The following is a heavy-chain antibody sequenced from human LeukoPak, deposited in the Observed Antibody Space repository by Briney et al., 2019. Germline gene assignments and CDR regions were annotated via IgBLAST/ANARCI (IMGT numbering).Heavy chain of an antibody. CDR1: GYTFTSYG. Sequence: ASVKVSCKASGYTFTSYGISWVRQAPGQGLEWMGWINTNTGNPTYAQGFTGRFVFSLDTSVSTAYLQISSLKAEDTAVYYCARGGMTTVVRSPYGMDVWGQGTTVTVSS. J-gene: IGHJ6*02. D-gene: IGHD4-23*01. CDR2: INTNTGNP. CDR3: ARGGMTTVVRSPYGMDV. V-gene: IGHV7-4-1*02.